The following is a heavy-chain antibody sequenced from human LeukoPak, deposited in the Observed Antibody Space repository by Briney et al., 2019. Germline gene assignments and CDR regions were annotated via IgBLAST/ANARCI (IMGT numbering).Heavy chain of an antibody. CDR1: GGSISSYY. D-gene: IGHD5-24*01. J-gene: IGHJ4*02. V-gene: IGHV4-4*07. CDR2: IYTSGST. CDR3: ARVIRDGYNYYFDY. Sequence: SETLSLTCTVSGGSISSYYRSWIRQPAGKGLEWIGRIYTSGSTNYNPSLKSRVTMSVDTSKNQFSLKLSSVTAADTAVYYCARVIRDGYNYYFDYWGQGTLVTVSS.